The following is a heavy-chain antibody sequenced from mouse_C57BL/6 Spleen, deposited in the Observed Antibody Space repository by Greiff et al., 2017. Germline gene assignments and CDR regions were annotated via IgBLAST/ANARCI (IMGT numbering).Heavy chain of an antibody. CDR2: IRNKANGYTT. CDR3: AGYYYGSLDY. D-gene: IGHD1-1*01. CDR1: GFTFTDYY. V-gene: IGHV7-3*01. Sequence: DVMLVESGGGLVQPGGSLSLSCAASGFTFTDYYMSWVRQPPGKALEWLGFIRNKANGYTTEYSASVKGRFTISRDNSQSILYLQMNALRAEDSATYYCAGYYYGSLDYWGQGTTLTVSS. J-gene: IGHJ2*01.